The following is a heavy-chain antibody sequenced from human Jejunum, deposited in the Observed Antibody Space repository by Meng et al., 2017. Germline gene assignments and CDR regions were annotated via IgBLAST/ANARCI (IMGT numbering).Heavy chain of an antibody. CDR3: ARGVGDIRFGFDY. CDR1: GDSISSTSW. D-gene: IGHD3-16*01. J-gene: IGHJ4*02. CDR2: IYHSGRS. V-gene: IGHV4-4*02. Sequence: QESGPGLVKPSGTLSLTFEVSGDSISSTSWWDWLRQPPGKGLEWIGEIYHSGRSNFIPSLKSRVSISLDESKNQFSLTLNSVTAADTAVYYCARGVGDIRFGFDYWGQGILVTVSS.